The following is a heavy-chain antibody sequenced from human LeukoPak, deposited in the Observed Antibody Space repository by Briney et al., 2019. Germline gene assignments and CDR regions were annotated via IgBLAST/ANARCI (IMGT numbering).Heavy chain of an antibody. V-gene: IGHV4-59*01. J-gene: IGHJ4*02. CDR2: IYYSVST. CDR1: GGSISSYY. Sequence: SQTLSLTCTVSGGSISSYYWSWIRQPPGKGLEWIGYIYYSVSTYYNPSLKSRVTISVDTSQNHFSLKLSSVTAADTAVYYCARGQGGQYFDYWGQGTLVTVSS. CDR3: ARGQGGQYFDY. D-gene: IGHD1-26*01.